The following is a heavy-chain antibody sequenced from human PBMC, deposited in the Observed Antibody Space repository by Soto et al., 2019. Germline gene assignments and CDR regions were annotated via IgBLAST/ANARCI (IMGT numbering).Heavy chain of an antibody. CDR1: GGTFSSYA. V-gene: IGHV1-69*13. Sequence: SVKVSCKASGGTFSSYAISWVRQAPGQGLEWMGGIIPIFGTANYAQKFQGRVTITADESTSTAYMELSSLRSEDTAVYYCARVRNRLAYCGGDCYSGEDYWGQGTLVTVS. CDR2: IIPIFGTA. CDR3: ARVRNRLAYCGGDCYSGEDY. J-gene: IGHJ4*02. D-gene: IGHD2-21*02.